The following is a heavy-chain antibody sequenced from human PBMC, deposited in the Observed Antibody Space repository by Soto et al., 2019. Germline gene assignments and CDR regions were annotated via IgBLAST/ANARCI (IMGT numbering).Heavy chain of an antibody. Sequence: SETLYLTCTVSGGPISGSSYYWAWIRQPPGKGLEWIGTIYYTGNTFYNPPLKSRVTVSVDTSKNQFSLNLTSVTAADAAVYFCANYDLWNGYFDSWGHGTRVTVSS. CDR3: ANYDLWNGYFDS. D-gene: IGHD3-3*01. J-gene: IGHJ5*01. CDR1: GGPISGSSYY. CDR2: IYYTGNT. V-gene: IGHV4-39*01.